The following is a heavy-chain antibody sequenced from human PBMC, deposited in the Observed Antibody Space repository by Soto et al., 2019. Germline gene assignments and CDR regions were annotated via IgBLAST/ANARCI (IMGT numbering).Heavy chain of an antibody. CDR1: GGSFSGYY. CDR2: INHSGST. J-gene: IGHJ4*02. V-gene: IGHV4-34*01. D-gene: IGHD3-3*01. Sequence: SETLSITCAVYGGSFSGYYWSWIRQPPGKGLEWIGSINHSGSTNYNPSLKSRVTISVDTSKNQFSLKLSSVTAADTAVYYCARLTHDFWSGYYYPTPYYFDYWGQGTLVTVSS. CDR3: ARLTHDFWSGYYYPTPYYFDY.